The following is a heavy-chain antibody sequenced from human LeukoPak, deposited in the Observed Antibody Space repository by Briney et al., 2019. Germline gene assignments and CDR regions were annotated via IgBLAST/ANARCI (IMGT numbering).Heavy chain of an antibody. CDR2: IKEDGSVK. J-gene: IGHJ3*02. V-gene: IGHV3-7*03. D-gene: IGHD3-16*02. Sequence: GGSLRLSCAASGFSFSSTLLTWVRQAPGKGLEWLANIKEDGSVKNYVDSVKRRFIISRDNARNSLYLQMNSLRAEDTAVYYCAKNYRGDYVWGSYRSGAFDIWGQGTMVTVSS. CDR1: GFSFSSTL. CDR3: AKNYRGDYVWGSYRSGAFDI.